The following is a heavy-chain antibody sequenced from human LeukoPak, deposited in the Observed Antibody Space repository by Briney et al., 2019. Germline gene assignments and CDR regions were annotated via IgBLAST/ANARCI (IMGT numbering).Heavy chain of an antibody. Sequence: ASAKVSCKASGYTFTSYGISWVRQAPRQGLEWMGWISAYNGNTNYAQKLQGRVTMTTDTSTSTAYMELRSLRSDDTAVYYCARLTHQWLLLGYWGQGTLVTVSS. CDR1: GYTFTSYG. D-gene: IGHD6-19*01. J-gene: IGHJ4*02. CDR2: ISAYNGNT. CDR3: ARLTHQWLLLGY. V-gene: IGHV1-18*01.